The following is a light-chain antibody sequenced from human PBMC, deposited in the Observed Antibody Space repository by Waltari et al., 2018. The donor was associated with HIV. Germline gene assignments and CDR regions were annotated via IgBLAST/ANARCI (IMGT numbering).Light chain of an antibody. CDR2: WAS. Sequence: DIVMTQSPESLAVSLGERATINCKSSQSVLYSSNNNNYLAWYQQRPGQPPKLLIYWASTLESGVPDRFSGSGSGTDFTLTISSLQAEDVAVYYCQQYFSIPRTFGQGTKVEIK. CDR1: QSVLYSSNNNNY. J-gene: IGKJ1*01. V-gene: IGKV4-1*01. CDR3: QQYFSIPRT.